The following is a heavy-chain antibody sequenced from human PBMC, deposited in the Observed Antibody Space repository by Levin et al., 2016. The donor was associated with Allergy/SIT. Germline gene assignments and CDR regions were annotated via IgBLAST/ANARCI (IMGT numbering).Heavy chain of an antibody. D-gene: IGHD2-15*01. CDR2: INHSGST. J-gene: IGHJ4*02. Sequence: WIRQPPGKGLEWIGEINHSGSTNYNPSLKSRVTISVDTSKNQFSLKLSSVTAADTAVYYCARVPVVAASLDYWGPGNPGHRLL. CDR3: ARVPVVAASLDY. V-gene: IGHV4-34*01.